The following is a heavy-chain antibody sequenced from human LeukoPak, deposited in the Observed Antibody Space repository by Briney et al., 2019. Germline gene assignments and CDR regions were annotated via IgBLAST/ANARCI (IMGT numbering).Heavy chain of an antibody. CDR2: IHHSGST. V-gene: IGHV4-61*01. D-gene: IGHD2-8*01. Sequence: PSEPLSLTCTVSGGSLRGDNYSWTWIRQPPGRGLEWIGNIHHSGSTNYNPSLKSRVTISVDTSKNQFSLRLSSVTAADTAMYYCALNGDSWGQGNLVIVSS. CDR1: GGSLRGDNYS. CDR3: ALNGDS. J-gene: IGHJ4*02.